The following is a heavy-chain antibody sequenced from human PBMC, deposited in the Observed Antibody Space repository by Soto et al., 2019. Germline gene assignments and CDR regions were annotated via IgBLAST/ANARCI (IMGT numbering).Heavy chain of an antibody. Sequence: GASVKVSCTASGYTFSNFYMHWVRQAPGQGLEWMGIIDPSVGSTDYAQSFQGRVTMTRDTSTSTVYMELSNLRSEDTAVYYCARGIVRLGSRGYNYYYYMDVWGKGTTVTVSS. V-gene: IGHV1-46*03. J-gene: IGHJ6*03. CDR1: GYTFSNFY. D-gene: IGHD2-2*01. CDR2: IDPSVGST. CDR3: ARGIVRLGSRGYNYYYYMDV.